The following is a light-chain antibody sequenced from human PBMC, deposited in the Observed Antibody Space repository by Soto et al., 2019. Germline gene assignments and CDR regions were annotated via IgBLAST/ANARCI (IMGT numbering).Light chain of an antibody. CDR2: AAS. J-gene: IGKJ1*01. Sequence: IQITQCPSSLCASVGDRVTITCRASQGISTYLNWYQQKPGKAPKLLIYAASSLQSGVPSRFSGSGSETGFTLTISSLQPEDFATYSCQQSYSTTWTFGQGTKVDIK. CDR1: QGISTY. V-gene: IGKV1-39*01. CDR3: QQSYSTTWT.